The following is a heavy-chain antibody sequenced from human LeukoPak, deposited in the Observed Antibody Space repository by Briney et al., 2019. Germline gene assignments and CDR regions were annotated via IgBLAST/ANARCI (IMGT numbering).Heavy chain of an antibody. J-gene: IGHJ2*01. CDR2: IYYSVST. CDR1: GGAISSYY. D-gene: IGHD3-10*01. Sequence: SETLSLTCTVSGGAISSYYWSWIRQPPGKGLEWIGYIYYSVSTNNNPSLKSRVTISVDTSKNQLSLRLSSVTAADTAVYYCARDVAVRGVLSYFDLWGRGTLVTVSS. CDR3: ARDVAVRGVLSYFDL. V-gene: IGHV4-59*12.